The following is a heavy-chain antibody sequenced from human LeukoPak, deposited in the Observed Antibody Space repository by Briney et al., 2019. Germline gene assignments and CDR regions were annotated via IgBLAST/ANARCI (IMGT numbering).Heavy chain of an antibody. J-gene: IGHJ4*02. CDR2: INPNSGGT. CDR3: ARVTGYMIEDYFDY. Sequence: ASVKVSCKASEYTFTGYYMHWVRQAPGQGLEWMGWINPNSGGTNYAQKFQGRVTMTRDTSISTAYMELSRLRSDDTAVYYCARVTGYMIEDYFDYWGQGTLVTVSS. CDR1: EYTFTGYY. D-gene: IGHD3-22*01. V-gene: IGHV1-2*02.